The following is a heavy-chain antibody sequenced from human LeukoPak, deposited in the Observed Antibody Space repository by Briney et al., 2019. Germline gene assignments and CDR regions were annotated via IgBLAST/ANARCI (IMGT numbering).Heavy chain of an antibody. J-gene: IGHJ4*02. D-gene: IGHD3-10*01. CDR1: GFTFSSYG. Sequence: GRSLRLSCAASGFTFSSYGMHWVRQAPGKGLERVAVIWYDGSNKYYADSVKGRFTISRDNSKNTLYLQMNSLRAEDTAVYYCARDITMVRGVTINPDYWGQGTLVTVSS. CDR2: IWYDGSNK. V-gene: IGHV3-33*01. CDR3: ARDITMVRGVTINPDY.